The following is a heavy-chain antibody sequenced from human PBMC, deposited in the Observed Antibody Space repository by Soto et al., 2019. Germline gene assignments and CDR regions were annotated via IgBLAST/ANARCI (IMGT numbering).Heavy chain of an antibody. Sequence: EMQLLESGGGLVQPGGSLRLCCAASGFIFSSYAMSGVRQAPGKGVEWVSGISGSGTTAYYADSVKGRFTFSRDNSKKTMYLQMTSLRAEDTAVYYCAKTTDGWFSAFEIWGQGTMVTVSS. J-gene: IGHJ3*02. V-gene: IGHV3-23*01. CDR3: AKTTDGWFSAFEI. CDR2: ISGSGTTA. CDR1: GFIFSSYA. D-gene: IGHD6-19*01.